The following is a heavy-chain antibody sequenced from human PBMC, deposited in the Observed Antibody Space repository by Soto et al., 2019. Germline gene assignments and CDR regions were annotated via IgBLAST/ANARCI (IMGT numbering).Heavy chain of an antibody. J-gene: IGHJ4*02. V-gene: IGHV4-39*01. CDR1: GGSISSSSYY. D-gene: IGHD3-10*01. CDR2: IYYSGST. CDR3: ARLGYYGSGSYHPFDY. Sequence: SETLSLTCTVSGGSISSSSYYWGWIRQPPGKGLEWIGSIYYSGSTYYNQSLKSRVTISVDTSKNQFSLKLSSVTAADTAVYYCARLGYYGSGSYHPFDYWGQGTLVTVSS.